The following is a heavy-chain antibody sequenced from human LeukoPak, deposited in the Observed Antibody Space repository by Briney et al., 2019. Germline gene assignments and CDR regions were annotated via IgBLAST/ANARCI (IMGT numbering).Heavy chain of an antibody. D-gene: IGHD6-13*01. CDR1: GFTFSSYA. J-gene: IGHJ5*02. Sequence: GGSMRLSCAASGFTFSSYAMSWVRQAPGKGLEWVSAISGSGGSTYYADSVKGRFTISRDNSKNTLYLQMNSLRAEDTAVYYCAKGIAAADFNWFDPWGQGTPVTVSS. V-gene: IGHV3-23*01. CDR2: ISGSGGST. CDR3: AKGIAAADFNWFDP.